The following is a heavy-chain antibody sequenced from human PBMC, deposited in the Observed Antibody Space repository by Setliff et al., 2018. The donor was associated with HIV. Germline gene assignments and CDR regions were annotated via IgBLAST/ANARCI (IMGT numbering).Heavy chain of an antibody. Sequence: SVKVSCKASGYTFTYYGISWVRQAPGQGLEWMGGLIPLFDTSNNSQKFQGRVTITANESTSTAYMELSRLGSEDTAVYYCARGQTTNNNKAEAFDIWGQGTLVTVSS. D-gene: IGHD1-1*01. V-gene: IGHV1-69*13. CDR3: ARGQTTNNNKAEAFDI. CDR1: GYTFTYYG. CDR2: LIPLFDTS. J-gene: IGHJ3*02.